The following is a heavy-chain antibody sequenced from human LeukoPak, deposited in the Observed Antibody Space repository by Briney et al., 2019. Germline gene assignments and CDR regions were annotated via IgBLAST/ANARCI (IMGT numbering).Heavy chain of an antibody. CDR1: GGTFSSYA. V-gene: IGHV1-69*05. CDR3: VRGWRSWVDSEYCTNGVCHGAFDY. Sequence: ASVKVSCKASGGTFSSYAISWVRQAPGQGLEWMGGIIHIFGTANYAQKFQGRVTITTDESTSTAYMELSSLRSEDTAVYYCVRGWRSWVDSEYCTNGVCHGAFDYWGQGTLVSVSS. CDR2: IIHIFGTA. D-gene: IGHD2-8*01. J-gene: IGHJ4*02.